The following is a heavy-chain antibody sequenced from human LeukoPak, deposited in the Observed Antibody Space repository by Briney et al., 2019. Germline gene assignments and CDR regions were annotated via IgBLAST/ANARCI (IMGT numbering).Heavy chain of an antibody. CDR2: ISAYNGNT. V-gene: IGHV1-18*01. Sequence: ASVKVSCKASGYTFTSYGISWVRQAPGQGREWMGWISAYNGNTNYAQKLQGRVTMTTDTSTSTAYMELRSLRSDDTAVYYCARDLYDYVWGSYRPGGFDYWGQGTLVTVSS. CDR3: ARDLYDYVWGSYRPGGFDY. J-gene: IGHJ4*02. CDR1: GYTFTSYG. D-gene: IGHD3-16*02.